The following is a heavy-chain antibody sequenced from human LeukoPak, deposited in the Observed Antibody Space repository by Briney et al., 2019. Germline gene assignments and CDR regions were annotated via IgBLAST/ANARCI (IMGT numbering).Heavy chain of an antibody. CDR3: ARDLGGDTAMPLGY. J-gene: IGHJ4*02. V-gene: IGHV1-2*06. D-gene: IGHD5-18*01. CDR1: GYTFTGYY. Sequence: ASVKVSCKASGYTFTGYYMHWVRQAPGQGLEWMGQINPNSGGTNYAQKFQGRVTMTRDTSISTAYMELSRLRSDDTAVYYCARDLGGDTAMPLGYWGQGTLVTVSS. CDR2: INPNSGGT.